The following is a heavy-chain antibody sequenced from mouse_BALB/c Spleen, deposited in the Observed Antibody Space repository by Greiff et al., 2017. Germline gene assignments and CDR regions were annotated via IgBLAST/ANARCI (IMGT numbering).Heavy chain of an antibody. J-gene: IGHJ4*01. V-gene: IGHV1-69*02. CDR1: GYTFTSYW. D-gene: IGHD1-1*01. CDR3: TRGGLLRSPYAMDY. CDR2: IYPSDSYT. Sequence: VQLQQPGAELVRPGASVKLSCKASGYTFTSYWINWVKQRPGQGLEWIGNIYPSDSYTNYNQKFKDKATLTVDKSSSTAYMQLSSPTSEDSAVYYCTRGGLLRSPYAMDYWGQGTSVTVSS.